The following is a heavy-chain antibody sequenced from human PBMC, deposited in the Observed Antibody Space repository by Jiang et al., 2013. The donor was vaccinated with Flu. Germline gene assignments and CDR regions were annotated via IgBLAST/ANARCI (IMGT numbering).Heavy chain of an antibody. D-gene: IGHD5-18*01. CDR2: IDHSGST. CDR3: ARTARGYSNGEFGY. V-gene: IGHV4-34*01. Sequence: LLKPSETLSLTCAVYGGSFSGYYWSWIRQPPGKGLEWIGEIDHSGSTNYNPSLKSRVTISADTSKNQFSLKLSSVTAADTAVYYCARTARGYSNGEFGYWGQGTLVTVSS. CDR1: GGSFSGYY. J-gene: IGHJ4*02.